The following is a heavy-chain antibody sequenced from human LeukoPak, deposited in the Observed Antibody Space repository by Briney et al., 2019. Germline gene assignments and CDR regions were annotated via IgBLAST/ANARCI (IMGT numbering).Heavy chain of an antibody. J-gene: IGHJ6*02. CDR2: IIPILGIA. D-gene: IGHD3-10*01. CDR1: GGTFSSYA. Sequence: SVKVSCKASGGTFSSYAISWVRQAPGQGLEWMGRIIPILGIANYAQKFQGRVTITADKSTSTAYMELSSLRSEDTAVYYCATEVRGVIQEYYYYYYGMDVWGQGTTVTVSS. CDR3: ATEVRGVIQEYYYYYYGMDV. V-gene: IGHV1-69*04.